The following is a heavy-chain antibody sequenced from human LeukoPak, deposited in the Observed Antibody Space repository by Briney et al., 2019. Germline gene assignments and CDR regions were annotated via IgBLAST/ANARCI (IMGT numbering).Heavy chain of an antibody. V-gene: IGHV1-8*01. D-gene: IGHD3-9*01. Sequence: ASVKVSCKASGYTFTSYDINWVRQATGQGLEWMGWMNPNSGNTGYAQKFQGRVTMTRNTSISTAYMELSSLRSEDTAVYYCARVDDILTGYQGYFDLWGRGTLVTVSS. CDR1: GYTFTSYD. CDR3: ARVDDILTGYQGYFDL. CDR2: MNPNSGNT. J-gene: IGHJ2*01.